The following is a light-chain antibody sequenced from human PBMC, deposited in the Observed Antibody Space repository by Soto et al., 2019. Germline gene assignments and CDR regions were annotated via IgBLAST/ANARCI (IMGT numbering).Light chain of an antibody. CDR2: AAS. CDR1: QGISSY. V-gene: IGKV1-8*01. CDR3: QQSYSTPPD. Sequence: AIRMTQSPSSLSASTGDRVTITCRASQGISSYLAWYQQKPGKAPKLLIYAASTLQSGVPSRFSGSGSGTDFTLTISCLQPEDFATYYCQQSYSTPPDFGGGTKVDIK. J-gene: IGKJ4*01.